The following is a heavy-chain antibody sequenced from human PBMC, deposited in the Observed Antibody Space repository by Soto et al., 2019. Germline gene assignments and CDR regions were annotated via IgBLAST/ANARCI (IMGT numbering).Heavy chain of an antibody. CDR1: GFTFSSYW. CDR2: IKQDGSEK. V-gene: IGHV3-7*05. CDR3: ARVIGIVVVVAANGPPVFLDY. Sequence: EVQLVESGGGLVQPGGSLRLSCAASGFTFSSYWMSWVRQAPGKGLEWVANIKQDGSEKYYVDSVKGRFTISRDNAKNSLYLQMNSLRAEDTAVYYCARVIGIVVVVAANGPPVFLDYWGQGTLVTVSS. D-gene: IGHD2-15*01. J-gene: IGHJ4*02.